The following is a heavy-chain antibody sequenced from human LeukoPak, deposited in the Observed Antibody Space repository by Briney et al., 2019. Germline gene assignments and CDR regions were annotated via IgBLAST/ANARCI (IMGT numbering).Heavy chain of an antibody. J-gene: IGHJ3*02. CDR1: GFTFSNYG. V-gene: IGHV3-23*01. D-gene: IGHD3-10*01. CDR2: ISNTGGST. CDR3: TKDRAGPFDI. Sequence: GGSLRLSCAGSGFTFSNYGMIWVRQAPGKGLEWVSAISNTGGSTYYADSVKGRFTISRDNSKNTLYLQMNSLRAADTALYYCTKDRAGPFDIWGQGTLVTGSS.